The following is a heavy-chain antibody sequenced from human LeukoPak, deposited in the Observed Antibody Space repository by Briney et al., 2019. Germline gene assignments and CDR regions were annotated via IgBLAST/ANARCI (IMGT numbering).Heavy chain of an antibody. V-gene: IGHV1-2*04. D-gene: IGHD3-16*01. Sequence: GASLKVSCKASGDTFSGYYMHWVRQAPGQGLKWMGWINPNSGGTNYAQKFQGWVTMTRDTSISTAYMELSRLRSDDTAVYYCARDGGNRELDYWGQGTLVTVSS. J-gene: IGHJ4*02. CDR1: GDTFSGYY. CDR3: ARDGGNRELDY. CDR2: INPNSGGT.